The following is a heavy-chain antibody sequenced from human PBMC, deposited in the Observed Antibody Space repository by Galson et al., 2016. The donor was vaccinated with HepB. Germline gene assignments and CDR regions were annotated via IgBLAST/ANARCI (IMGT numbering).Heavy chain of an antibody. V-gene: IGHV1-18*04. Sequence: SVKVSCKASGYTFTSYYMHWVRQAPGQGLEWMGWISALNGNTHYAEKFQGRVTMTTDASMSTAYMELRSLRDDDTAVYYCARDRAGYRYLGNWGRGTLVTVSS. CDR1: GYTFTSYY. J-gene: IGHJ2*01. D-gene: IGHD6-13*01. CDR2: ISALNGNT. CDR3: ARDRAGYRYLGN.